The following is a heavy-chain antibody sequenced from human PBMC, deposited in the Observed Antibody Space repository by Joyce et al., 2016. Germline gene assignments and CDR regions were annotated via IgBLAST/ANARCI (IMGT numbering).Heavy chain of an antibody. Sequence: QVQLVQSGAEVKKPGASVKVSCKASGYTFNTYAIQWVRQAPGQRLEWMGWINAGNGYTKYSQKFQGRVTITRDTSASAAYMEVYDLRSEDTAVYYCARNAISMSQEGLMWEAFDVWGQGTMVTVSS. V-gene: IGHV1-3*01. CDR2: INAGNGYT. J-gene: IGHJ3*01. D-gene: IGHD3-16*01. CDR1: GYTFNTYA. CDR3: ARNAISMSQEGLMWEAFDV.